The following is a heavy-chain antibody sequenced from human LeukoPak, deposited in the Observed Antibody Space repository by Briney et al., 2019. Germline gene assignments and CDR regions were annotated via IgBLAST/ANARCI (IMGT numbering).Heavy chain of an antibody. CDR3: ARVNYYDSSGIDY. D-gene: IGHD3-22*01. Sequence: SQTLSLTCTVSGGSINSGSYYWSCIRQPAGKGLERIGRIYTSGSTNYNPSLKSRVTISVDTSKNQFSLKLSSVTAADTAVYYCARVNYYDSSGIDYWGHGPLVTVSS. CDR1: GGSINSGSYY. V-gene: IGHV4-61*02. J-gene: IGHJ4*01. CDR2: IYTSGST.